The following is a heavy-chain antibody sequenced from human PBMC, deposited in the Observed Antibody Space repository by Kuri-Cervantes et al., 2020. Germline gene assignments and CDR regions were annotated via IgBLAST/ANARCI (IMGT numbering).Heavy chain of an antibody. J-gene: IGHJ4*02. CDR3: ASDSPYGSGSY. CDR2: INHSGST. Sequence: GSLRLSCAVYGGSFSGYYWSWIRQPPGKGLEWIGEINHSGSTNYNPSLKSRVTISVDTSKNQFSLKLSSVTAADTAVYYCASDSPYGSGSYWGQGILVTVSS. V-gene: IGHV4-34*01. D-gene: IGHD3-10*01. CDR1: GGSFSGYY.